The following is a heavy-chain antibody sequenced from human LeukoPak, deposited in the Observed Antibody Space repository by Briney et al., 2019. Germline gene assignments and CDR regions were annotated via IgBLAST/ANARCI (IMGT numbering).Heavy chain of an antibody. Sequence: PGGSLRLSCAASGFTFSSYEMNWVRQAPGKGLEWVSYISSSGSTIYYADSVKGRFTISRDNAKNSLYLQMNSLRAEDTAVYYCARDRRVVVALYYYMDVWGKGTTVTISS. V-gene: IGHV3-48*03. CDR3: ARDRRVVVALYYYMDV. CDR2: ISSSGSTI. D-gene: IGHD2-15*01. J-gene: IGHJ6*03. CDR1: GFTFSSYE.